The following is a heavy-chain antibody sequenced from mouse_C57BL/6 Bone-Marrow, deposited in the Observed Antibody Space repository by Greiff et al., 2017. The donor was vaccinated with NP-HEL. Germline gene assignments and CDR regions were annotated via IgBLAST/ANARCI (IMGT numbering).Heavy chain of an antibody. CDR2: IDPSDSYT. Sequence: VQLQQPGAELVKPGASVKLSCKASGYTFTSYWMQWVKQRPGPGLEWIGEIDPSDSYTNYNQKFKGKATLTVDTSSSTAYMQLSSLTSEDSAVYYCARERLWYFDYWGQGTTLTVSS. D-gene: IGHD1-1*02. CDR1: GYTFTSYW. V-gene: IGHV1-50*01. J-gene: IGHJ2*01. CDR3: ARERLWYFDY.